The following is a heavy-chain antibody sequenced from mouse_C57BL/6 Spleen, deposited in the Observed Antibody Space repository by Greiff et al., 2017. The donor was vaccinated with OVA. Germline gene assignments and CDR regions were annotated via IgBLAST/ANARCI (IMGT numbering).Heavy chain of an antibody. J-gene: IGHJ1*03. D-gene: IGHD4-1*01. CDR1: GYSITSGYD. CDR3: AREANWDVRYFDV. V-gene: IGHV3-1*01. CDR2: ISYSGST. Sequence: DVKLQESGPGMVKPSQSLSLTCTVTGYSITSGYDWHWIRHFPGNKLEWMGYISYSGSTNYNPSLKSRISITHDTSKNHFFLKLNSVTTEDTATYDCAREANWDVRYFDVWGTGTTVTVSS.